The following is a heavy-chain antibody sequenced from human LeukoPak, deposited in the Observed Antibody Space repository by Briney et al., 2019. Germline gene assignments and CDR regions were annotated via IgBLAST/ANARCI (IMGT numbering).Heavy chain of an antibody. V-gene: IGHV1-2*02. CDR3: SRGIDY. D-gene: IGHD3-10*01. Sequence: ASVKVSCKASGYTFTDYYMHWVRQAPGQGLEWMGWINSYSGETNYAQKFQGRVTMARDTSISTAYVELSRLTSDDTAVYYCSRGIDYWGQGTLVTVSS. J-gene: IGHJ4*02. CDR1: GYTFTDYY. CDR2: INSYSGET.